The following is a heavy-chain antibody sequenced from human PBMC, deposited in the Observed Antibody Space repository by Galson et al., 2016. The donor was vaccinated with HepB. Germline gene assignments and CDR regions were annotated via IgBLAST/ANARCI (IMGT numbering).Heavy chain of an antibody. V-gene: IGHV3-30*18. J-gene: IGHJ4*02. CDR2: ISHDGSNE. Sequence: SLRLSCAASGFTFSSYGMHWVRQTPVKGLEWVAVISHDGSNEYYAHSVQGRFTVSRDNSKNTLYLQMNSLRAEDTAVYYCAKGARILEWLISFDYWGQGALVTASS. CDR1: GFTFSSYG. CDR3: AKGARILEWLISFDY. D-gene: IGHD3-3*01.